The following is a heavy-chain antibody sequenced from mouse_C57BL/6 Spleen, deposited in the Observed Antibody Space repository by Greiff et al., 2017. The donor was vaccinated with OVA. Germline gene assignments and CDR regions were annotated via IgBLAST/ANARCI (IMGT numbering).Heavy chain of an antibody. CDR1: GYTFTSYW. CDR3: ARWGTGTGFAY. D-gene: IGHD4-1*01. V-gene: IGHV1-52*01. J-gene: IGHJ3*01. Sequence: VQLQQPGAELVRPGSSVKLSCKASGYTFTSYWMHWVKQRPIQGLEWIGNIDPSDSETHYNQKFKDKATLTVDKSSSTAYMQLSSLTSEDSAVYYCARWGTGTGFAYWGQGTLVTVSA. CDR2: IDPSDSET.